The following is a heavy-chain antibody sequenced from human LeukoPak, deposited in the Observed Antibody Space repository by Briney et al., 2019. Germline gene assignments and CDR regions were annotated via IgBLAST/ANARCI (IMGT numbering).Heavy chain of an antibody. Sequence: GGSLRLSCAASGFTFGSYSMNWVRQAPGKGLEWVSSISSSSSYIYYADSVKGRFTISRDNAKNSLYLQMNSLRAEDTAVYYCARDPYNGSYGDYYYYYMDVWGKGTTVTVSS. J-gene: IGHJ6*03. V-gene: IGHV3-21*01. CDR3: ARDPYNGSYGDYYYYYMDV. CDR1: GFTFGSYS. CDR2: ISSSSSYI. D-gene: IGHD1-26*01.